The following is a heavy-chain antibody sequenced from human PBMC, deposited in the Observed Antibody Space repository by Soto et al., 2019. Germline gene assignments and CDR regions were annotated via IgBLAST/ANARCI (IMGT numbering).Heavy chain of an antibody. CDR3: AGIGSITMIVVAPFDY. CDR1: GYTFPGYY. J-gene: IGHJ4*02. D-gene: IGHD3-22*01. CDR2: INPNSGGT. V-gene: IGHV1-2*02. Sequence: GASVKVSCKASGYTFPGYYMHWVRQAPGQGLEWMGWINPNSGGTNYAQKFQGRVTMTRDTSISTAYMELSRLRSDDTAVYYCAGIGSITMIVVAPFDYWGQGTLVTVSS.